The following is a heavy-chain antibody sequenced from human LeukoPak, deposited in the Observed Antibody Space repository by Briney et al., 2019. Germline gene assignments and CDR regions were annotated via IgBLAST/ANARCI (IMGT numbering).Heavy chain of an antibody. J-gene: IGHJ3*02. D-gene: IGHD6-19*01. CDR3: AREQWLTRGGAFDI. Sequence: AETLSLTCTVSDDSLSDYYRGWVRQPPGKGLEGIGYFHNSATSTYNPYLKSRVTISVDKSKNQFSLKLSSMTAADTAVYYCAREQWLTRGGAFDIWGQGTMVTVSS. V-gene: IGHV4-59*12. CDR1: DDSLSDYY. CDR2: FHNSATS.